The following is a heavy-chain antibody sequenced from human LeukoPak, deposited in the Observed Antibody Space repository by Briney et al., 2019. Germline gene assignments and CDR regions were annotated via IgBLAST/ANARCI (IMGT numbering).Heavy chain of an antibody. CDR3: ASRQYDILTGYDGALDI. J-gene: IGHJ3*02. CDR1: GFTFNKYA. CDR2: ISASGGST. Sequence: GGSLRLSCAASGFTFNKYAVTWVRQAPGKGLEWVSIISASGGSTYYADSVKGRFTISRDNSKNTLYLQMNSLRAEDTAVYYCASRQYDILTGYDGALDIWGQGTMVTVSS. V-gene: IGHV3-23*01. D-gene: IGHD3-9*01.